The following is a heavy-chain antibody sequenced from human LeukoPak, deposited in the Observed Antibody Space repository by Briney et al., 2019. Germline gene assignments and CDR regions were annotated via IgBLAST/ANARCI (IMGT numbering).Heavy chain of an antibody. CDR1: GYTFTNYY. CDR2: INPRGGST. J-gene: IGHJ5*02. D-gene: IGHD6-19*01. Sequence: ASVKVSCKASGYTFTNYYMHWVRQAPGQGLEWMGTINPRGGSTSYPQKFQGRVTMTRDTSTSTVYMELSSLRSEDTAVYYCARDGIAVAATGLWGSRDIGLNRINWFDPWGQGTLVTVSS. V-gene: IGHV1-46*01. CDR3: ARDGIAVAATGLWGSRDIGLNRINWFDP.